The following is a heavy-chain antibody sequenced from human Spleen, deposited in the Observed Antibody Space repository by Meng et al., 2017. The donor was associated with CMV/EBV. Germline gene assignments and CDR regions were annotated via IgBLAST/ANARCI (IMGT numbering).Heavy chain of an antibody. CDR2: ISSSSYI. CDR3: ASVRYGDYAY. J-gene: IGHJ4*02. V-gene: IGHV3-21*04. Sequence: GESLKISCAASGFTFSSYSMNWVRQAPGKGLEWVSSISSSSYIYYADSVKGRFTISRDNSKNTVYLQMNSLRAEDTAVYYCASVRYGDYAYWGQGTLVTVSS. CDR1: GFTFSSYS. D-gene: IGHD4-17*01.